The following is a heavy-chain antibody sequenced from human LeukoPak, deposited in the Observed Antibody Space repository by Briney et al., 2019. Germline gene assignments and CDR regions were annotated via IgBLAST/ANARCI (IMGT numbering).Heavy chain of an antibody. CDR2: ISYDGSNK. CDR3: ARDPHPPQLVLYYFDY. D-gene: IGHD6-13*01. V-gene: IGHV3-30*04. Sequence: GRSLRLSCAASGFTFSSYAMHWVRQAPGKGLEWVAVISYDGSNKYYADSVKGRFTISRDNSKNTLYLEMNSLRAEDTAVYYCARDPHPPQLVLYYFDYWGQGTLVTVSS. CDR1: GFTFSSYA. J-gene: IGHJ4*02.